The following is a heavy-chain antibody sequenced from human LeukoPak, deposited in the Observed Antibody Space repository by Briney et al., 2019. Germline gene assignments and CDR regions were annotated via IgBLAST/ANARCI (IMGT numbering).Heavy chain of an antibody. CDR2: IYSGGST. J-gene: IGHJ4*02. V-gene: IGHV3-66*02. CDR3: ARDLGYYYDSSGSRSLGY. CDR1: GFTVSNNY. Sequence: GGSLRLSCVVSGFTVSNNYMSWVRQAPRKGLEWVSLIYSGGSTYYADSVKGRFTISRDNSKNALYLQMNSLRAEDTAVYYCARDLGYYYDSSGSRSLGYWGQGTLVTVSS. D-gene: IGHD3-22*01.